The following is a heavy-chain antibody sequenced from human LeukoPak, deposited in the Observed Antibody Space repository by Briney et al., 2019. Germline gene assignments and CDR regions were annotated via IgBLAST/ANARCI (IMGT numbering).Heavy chain of an antibody. D-gene: IGHD4-17*01. V-gene: IGHV3-23*01. CDR3: ARGGDYGDYFDY. Sequence: PGGSLRLSCAASGFTFSSYAMSWVRQAPRKGLEWVSLITDSGGSTYYADSVKGRFSISRDNSKNTLYLQMNSLRAEDTAVYYCARGGDYGDYFDYWGQGTLVTVSS. CDR1: GFTFSSYA. CDR2: ITDSGGST. J-gene: IGHJ4*02.